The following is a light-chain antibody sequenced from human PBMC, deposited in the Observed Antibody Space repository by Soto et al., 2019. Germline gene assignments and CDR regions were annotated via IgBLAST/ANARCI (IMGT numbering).Light chain of an antibody. Sequence: DFQMTQSPSTLSASVGDRVTITCRASQNIRSRLAWFQQKPGKAPKLLIYDASSLESGVPQRFIGSGSGTEFTRSINSLQTDDFSTYSCHHYHSYWTFDQGTKVE. J-gene: IGKJ1*01. V-gene: IGKV1-5*01. CDR2: DAS. CDR1: QNIRSR. CDR3: HHYHSYWT.